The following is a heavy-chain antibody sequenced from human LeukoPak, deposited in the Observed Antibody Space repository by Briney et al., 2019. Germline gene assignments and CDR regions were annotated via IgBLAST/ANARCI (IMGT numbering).Heavy chain of an antibody. V-gene: IGHV1-69*13. CDR2: IIPIFGTA. D-gene: IGHD3/OR15-3a*01. J-gene: IGHJ3*02. CDR3: ARGGLGHAFDI. CDR1: GYTFTSYA. Sequence: SVTVSCKASGYTFTSYAMNWVRQAPGQGLEWMGGIIPIFGTANYAQKFQGRVTITADESTSTAYMELSSLRSEDTAVYYCARGGLGHAFDIWGQGTMVTVSS.